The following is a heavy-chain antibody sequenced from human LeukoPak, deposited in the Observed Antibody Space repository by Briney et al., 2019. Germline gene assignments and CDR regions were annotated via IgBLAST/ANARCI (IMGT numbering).Heavy chain of an antibody. CDR2: ISWNSGSI. D-gene: IGHD1-26*01. J-gene: IGHJ4*02. CDR3: AKGGPLVGATPLDY. Sequence: GGSLRLSCAASGFTFDDYAMHWVRQAPGKGLEWVSGISWNSGSIGYADSVKGRFTISRDNAKNSLYLQMNSLRAEDMALYYCAKGGPLVGATPLDYWGQGTLVTVSS. CDR1: GFTFDDYA. V-gene: IGHV3-9*03.